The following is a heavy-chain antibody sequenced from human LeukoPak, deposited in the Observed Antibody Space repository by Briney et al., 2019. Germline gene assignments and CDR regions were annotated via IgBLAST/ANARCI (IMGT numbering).Heavy chain of an antibody. CDR1: GFTFNYFS. CDR3: ARDRDHSNNWYIFLDY. V-gene: IGHV3-48*02. CDR2: ISSSNTI. Sequence: SGGSLRLSCAASGFTFNYFSVNWVRQAPGKGLEWVSYISSSNTIYYADSVKGRFTISRDNARNSLYLQMNSLRDEDTAVYYCARDRDHSNNWYIFLDYWGQGTLVTVSS. J-gene: IGHJ4*02. D-gene: IGHD6-13*01.